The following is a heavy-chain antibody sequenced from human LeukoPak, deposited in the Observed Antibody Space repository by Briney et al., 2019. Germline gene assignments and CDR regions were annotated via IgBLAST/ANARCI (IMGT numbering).Heavy chain of an antibody. CDR1: GFTFSSYW. D-gene: IGHD1-26*01. CDR3: ATNPGANAFDI. V-gene: IGHV3-7*03. CDR2: IKQDGSEK. J-gene: IGHJ3*02. Sequence: TGGSLRLSCAASGFTFSSYWMSWVRQAPGKGLEWVANIKQDGSEKYYVDSVKGRFTISRDNAKNSLYLQMNSLRAEDTAAYYCATNPGANAFDIWGQGTMVTVSS.